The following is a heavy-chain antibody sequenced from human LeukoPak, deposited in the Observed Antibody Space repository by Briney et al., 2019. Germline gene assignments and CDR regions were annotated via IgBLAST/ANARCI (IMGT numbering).Heavy chain of an antibody. CDR2: ISGGGSST. Sequence: GGSLRLSCAASGFTFSSFAMSWVRQAPGKGLEWISGISGGGSSTYHVDSVEGRFTISRDSSKNTLYLQMNSLRVEDTAVYYCAKSSGYYPRGPAYGMDVWGQGTTVTVSS. D-gene: IGHD3-22*01. J-gene: IGHJ6*02. CDR1: GFTFSSFA. CDR3: AKSSGYYPRGPAYGMDV. V-gene: IGHV3-23*01.